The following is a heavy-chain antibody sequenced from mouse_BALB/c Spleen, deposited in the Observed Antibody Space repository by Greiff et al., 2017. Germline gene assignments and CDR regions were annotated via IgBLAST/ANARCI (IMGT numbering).Heavy chain of an antibody. Sequence: EVQLQQSGPELVKPGASVKISCKASGYSFTGYFMNWVKQSHGKRLEWIGRINPYNGDTFYNQKFKGKATLTVDKSSSTAHMELLSLTSEDSAVYDCGRGEYDDGGWFAYWGQGTVVTVSA. J-gene: IGHJ3*01. V-gene: IGHV1-37*01. CDR3: GRGEYDDGGWFAY. CDR2: INPYNGDT. CDR1: GYSFTGYF. D-gene: IGHD2-14*01.